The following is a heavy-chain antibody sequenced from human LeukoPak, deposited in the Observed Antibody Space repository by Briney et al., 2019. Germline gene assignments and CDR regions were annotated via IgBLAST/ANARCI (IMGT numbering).Heavy chain of an antibody. Sequence: SEILSLTCAVYGGSFSGYYWSWIRQPPGKGLEWIGEINHSGSTNYNPSLKSRVTMSVDTSKNQFSLKLSSVTAADTAVYYCARRKFRYYYDSSGYYPRASFDYWGQGTLVTVSS. CDR3: ARRKFRYYYDSSGYYPRASFDY. CDR1: GGSFSGYY. J-gene: IGHJ4*02. V-gene: IGHV4-34*01. CDR2: INHSGST. D-gene: IGHD3-22*01.